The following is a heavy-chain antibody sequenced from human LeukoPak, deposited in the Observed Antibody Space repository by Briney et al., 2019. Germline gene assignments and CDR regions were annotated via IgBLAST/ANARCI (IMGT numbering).Heavy chain of an antibody. CDR3: ARGQSTYCGGDCYLYYFDY. V-gene: IGHV1-2*02. J-gene: IGHJ4*02. Sequence: ASVKVSCKASGYTLPDHYMHWVRQAPAQALEWMVCINPHNYRTIYAQKFQGRVTLTSDTAISTSYMELSRLRSDDTAVYYCARGQSTYCGGDCYLYYFDYWGQGTLVTVSS. D-gene: IGHD2-21*02. CDR2: INPHNYRT. CDR1: GYTLPDHY.